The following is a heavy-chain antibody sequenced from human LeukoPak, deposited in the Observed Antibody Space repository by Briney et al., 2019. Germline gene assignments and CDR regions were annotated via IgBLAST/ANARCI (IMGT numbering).Heavy chain of an antibody. V-gene: IGHV3-11*01. D-gene: IGHD3-10*01. CDR3: AREAVSYGSGSYYKRGGGFDS. CDR2: ISSSGSTI. J-gene: IGHJ5*01. Sequence: PGGSLRLSCAASGFTFSDYYMSWIRQAPGKGLEWVSYISSSGSTIYYADSVKGRFTISRDNAKNSLYLQMNSLRAEDTAVYYCAREAVSYGSGSYYKRGGGFDSWGQGTLVTVSS. CDR1: GFTFSDYY.